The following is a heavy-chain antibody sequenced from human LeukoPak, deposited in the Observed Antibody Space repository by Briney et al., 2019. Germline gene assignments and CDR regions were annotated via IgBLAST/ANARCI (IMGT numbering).Heavy chain of an antibody. CDR2: IYYSETT. V-gene: IGHV4-39*01. CDR3: ARQRADYYYYYVDV. CDR1: GGSINTANYY. Sequence: SETLSLTCTVSGGSINTANYYWGWLRQPPGKGLEWIGSIYYSETTYDNPSLKSRVTISIETSKNQFSLRLSSVTASDTAVCYCARQRADYYYYYVDVWGEGTTVAVS. J-gene: IGHJ6*03.